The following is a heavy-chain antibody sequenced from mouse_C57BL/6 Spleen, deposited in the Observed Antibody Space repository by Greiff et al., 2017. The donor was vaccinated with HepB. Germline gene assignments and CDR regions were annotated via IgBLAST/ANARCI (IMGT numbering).Heavy chain of an antibody. CDR2: IHPNSGST. CDR3: ARTGGLYDLYYFDY. D-gene: IGHD2-3*01. Sequence: QVQLQQPGAELVKPGASVKLSCKASGYTFTSYWMHWVKQRPGQGLEWIGMIHPNSGSTNYNEKFKSKATLTVDKSSSTAYMQLSSLTSEDSAVYYCARTGGLYDLYYFDYWGQGTTLTVSS. J-gene: IGHJ2*01. V-gene: IGHV1-64*01. CDR1: GYTFTSYW.